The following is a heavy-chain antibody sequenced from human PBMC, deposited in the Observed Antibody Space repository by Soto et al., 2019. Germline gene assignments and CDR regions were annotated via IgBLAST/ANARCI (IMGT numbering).Heavy chain of an antibody. CDR1: GYTFTSYA. V-gene: IGHV1-3*01. CDR2: INAGNGNT. D-gene: IGHD3-22*01. J-gene: IGHJ4*02. CDR3: GRYLDYYDISGYFN. Sequence: ASVKVSCKASGYTFTSYAMNWVRKDPGQRLEWMGWINAGNGNTKYSQKFQGRVTITRETCASTGYMELRRLRTKDRAVDYCGRYLDYYDISGYFNLGQGTLVTVSS.